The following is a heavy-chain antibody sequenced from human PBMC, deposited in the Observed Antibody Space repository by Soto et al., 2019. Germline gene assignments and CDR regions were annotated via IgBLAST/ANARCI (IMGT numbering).Heavy chain of an antibody. CDR1: GGSVSSGSYY. V-gene: IGHV4-61*03. J-gene: IGHJ4*02. D-gene: IGHD6-19*01. CDR3: ARVYKQWLYSYFDY. Sequence: QVQLQESGPGLVKPSETLSLTCTVSGGSVSSGSYYWSWIRQPPGTGLEWIGYIYYSGSTNYNPSLKSRVTISVDTSRNRVSLKLSSVTAADTAVYYCARVYKQWLYSYFDYWGQGTLVTVSS. CDR2: IYYSGST.